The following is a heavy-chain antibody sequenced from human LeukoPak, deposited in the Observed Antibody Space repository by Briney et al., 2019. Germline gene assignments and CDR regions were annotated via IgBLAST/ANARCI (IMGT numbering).Heavy chain of an antibody. CDR1: GFTFSSYA. V-gene: IGHV3-30-3*01. Sequence: GRSLRLSCAASGFTFSSYAMHWVRQAPGKALEWVAVISYDGSNKYYADSVKGRFTISRDNSKNTLYLQMNSLRAEDTAVYYCAREVAHCGGDCYSHFDYWGQGTLVTVSS. CDR2: ISYDGSNK. J-gene: IGHJ4*02. D-gene: IGHD2-21*02. CDR3: AREVAHCGGDCYSHFDY.